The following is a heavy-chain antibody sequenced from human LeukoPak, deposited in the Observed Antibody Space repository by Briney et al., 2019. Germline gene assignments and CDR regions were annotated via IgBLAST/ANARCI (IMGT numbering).Heavy chain of an antibody. CDR2: ISGDGSDT. V-gene: IGHV3-74*01. CDR3: ARYSSSTGGASYYLDY. J-gene: IGHJ4*01. CDR1: GFTLRNYW. Sequence: GGSLRLSCTASGFTLRNYWMHWVRQVPGKRLVWVSRISGDGSDTNYADSVQGRFTISRDNAKNTLYLQIDSLRSEDTAVYYCARYSSSTGGASYYLDYWGHGTLVTVSS. D-gene: IGHD6-6*01.